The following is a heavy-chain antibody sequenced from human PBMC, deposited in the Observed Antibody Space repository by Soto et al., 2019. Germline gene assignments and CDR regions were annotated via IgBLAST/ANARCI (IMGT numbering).Heavy chain of an antibody. CDR3: ARDHYDSSGYANFDY. CDR1: GFTFSDYG. V-gene: IGHV3-33*01. Sequence: GGSLRLSCAASGFTFSDYGMHWVRQAPGKGLEWVAVIWYDGSNEYYGDSVKGRFTISRDNSKNTLYLQMNSLRADDTAVYYCARDHYDSSGYANFDYWGQGTLVTVSS. CDR2: IWYDGSNE. D-gene: IGHD3-22*01. J-gene: IGHJ4*02.